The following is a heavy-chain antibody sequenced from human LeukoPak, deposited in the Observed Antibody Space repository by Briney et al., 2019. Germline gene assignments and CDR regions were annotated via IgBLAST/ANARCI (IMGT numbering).Heavy chain of an antibody. CDR3: AIPPTGPPYSSSWYRY. CDR2: FDPEDGET. D-gene: IGHD6-13*01. CDR1: GYTLTELS. Sequence: ASVKVSCKVSGYTLTELSMHWVRQAPGKGLEWMGGFDPEDGETIYAQKFQARVTMTEDTSTDTTYMELSSLRSEDTAVYYCAIPPTGPPYSSSWYRYWGQGTLVTVSS. V-gene: IGHV1-24*01. J-gene: IGHJ4*02.